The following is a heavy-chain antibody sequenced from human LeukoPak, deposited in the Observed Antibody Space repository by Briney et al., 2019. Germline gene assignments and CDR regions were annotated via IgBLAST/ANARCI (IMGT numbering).Heavy chain of an antibody. Sequence: PGGSVRLSCAASGFTFSSYWMHWVRQAPGKGLVWVSRIHNDGSSTTYADSVKGRFTISRDKAKNTLYLQMNSLRAEDTAVYFCARGHYGMDVWGQGTTVTVSS. V-gene: IGHV3-74*01. J-gene: IGHJ6*02. CDR2: IHNDGSST. CDR1: GFTFSSYW. CDR3: ARGHYGMDV.